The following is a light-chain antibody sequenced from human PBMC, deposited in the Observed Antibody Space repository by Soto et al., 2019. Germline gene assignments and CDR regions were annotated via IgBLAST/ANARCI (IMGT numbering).Light chain of an antibody. J-gene: IGKJ1*01. CDR1: QSVSNNY. Sequence: EIGLTQSPGTLSLSPGERATLSCRASQSVSNNYLAWYQQKPGQAPRLLIYGASNRATGIPDRFSGVGSGTDFTLTISRLEPEDFAVYYCQQYGSSGTFGQGTKVDIK. CDR2: GAS. V-gene: IGKV3-20*01. CDR3: QQYGSSGT.